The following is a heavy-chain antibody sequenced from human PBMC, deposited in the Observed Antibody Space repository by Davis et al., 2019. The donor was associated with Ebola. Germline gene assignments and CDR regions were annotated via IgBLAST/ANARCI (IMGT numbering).Heavy chain of an antibody. CDR3: AREIAAAPDY. Sequence: MPSETLSLTCAVYGGSFSGYYWSWIRQPPGKGLEWIGEINHSGSTNYNPSLKSRVTISVDTSKNQFSLKLSSVTAADTAVYYCAREIAAAPDYWGQGTLVTVSS. V-gene: IGHV4-34*01. J-gene: IGHJ4*02. D-gene: IGHD6-13*01. CDR1: GGSFSGYY. CDR2: INHSGST.